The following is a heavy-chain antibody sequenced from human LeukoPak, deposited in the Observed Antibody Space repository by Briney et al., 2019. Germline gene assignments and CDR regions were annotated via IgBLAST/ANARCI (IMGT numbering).Heavy chain of an antibody. Sequence: ESGPTLVKPTQTLTLTCTFSGFSLSTSGVGVGWIRQPPGKALEWLALIYWNDDKRYSPSLKSRLTITKDTSKNQVVLTMTNMDPVDTATYYCAHSSGFCSGGNCYLVLFDYWGQGTLVTVSS. CDR1: GFSLSTSGVG. J-gene: IGHJ4*02. D-gene: IGHD2-15*01. CDR2: IYWNDDK. CDR3: AHSSGFCSGGNCYLVLFDY. V-gene: IGHV2-5*01.